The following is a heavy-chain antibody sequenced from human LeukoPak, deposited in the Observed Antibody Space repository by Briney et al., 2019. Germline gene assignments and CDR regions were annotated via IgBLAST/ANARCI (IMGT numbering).Heavy chain of an antibody. V-gene: IGHV1-8*03. J-gene: IGHJ1*01. D-gene: IGHD1-14*01. Sequence: ASVKVSCKASGYTFTNYDINWVRQATGQGLEWMGRMNPNSGNTGYAQKFQGRVTITRNTSISTAYMELSSLRSEDTAVYYCARGPPFNQYFQYWGQGTLVTVSS. CDR3: ARGPPFNQYFQY. CDR1: GYTFTNYD. CDR2: MNPNSGNT.